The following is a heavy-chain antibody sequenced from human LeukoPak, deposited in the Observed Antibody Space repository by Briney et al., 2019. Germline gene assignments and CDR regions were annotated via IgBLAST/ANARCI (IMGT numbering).Heavy chain of an antibody. Sequence: PSETLSLTCSVSGGSIYTYYWSWLRQSPGKGLEWIGYIYYFGNTDYNPSLKSRVTISVDTSKNQFSLNLRSVTAADTAVYYCAKLGSPRAFWGQGILVRVSS. D-gene: IGHD7-27*01. J-gene: IGHJ4*02. CDR3: AKLGSPRAF. CDR2: IYYFGNT. CDR1: GGSIYTYY. V-gene: IGHV4-59*01.